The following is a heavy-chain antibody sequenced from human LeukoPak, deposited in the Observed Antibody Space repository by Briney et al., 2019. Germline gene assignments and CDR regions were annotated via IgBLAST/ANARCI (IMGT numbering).Heavy chain of an antibody. CDR2: ISSSSSYI. Sequence: GGSLRLSCAASGFTFSSYSMNWFRQAPAEGLEWVSSISSSSSYIYYADSVKGRFTISRGNAKNSLYLQMNSLRAEDTAVYYCAKEKGKWGSSYDYWGQGTLVTVSS. J-gene: IGHJ4*02. V-gene: IGHV3-21*01. CDR1: GFTFSSYS. D-gene: IGHD7-27*01. CDR3: AKEKGKWGSSYDY.